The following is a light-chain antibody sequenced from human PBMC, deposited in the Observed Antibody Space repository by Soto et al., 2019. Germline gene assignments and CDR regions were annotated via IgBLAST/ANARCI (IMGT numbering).Light chain of an antibody. CDR3: QQYVSSPYT. Sequence: EIVLTQSPATLSLSPGERATLSCEASQSVTSSYLAWYQQKPGLERRLLIYDASIRSTGIPDRFRGSGSATDFTLTIRRLEPEDFSVYYCQQYVSSPYTFGQGTKLE. CDR2: DAS. V-gene: IGKV3D-20*01. J-gene: IGKJ2*01. CDR1: QSVTSSY.